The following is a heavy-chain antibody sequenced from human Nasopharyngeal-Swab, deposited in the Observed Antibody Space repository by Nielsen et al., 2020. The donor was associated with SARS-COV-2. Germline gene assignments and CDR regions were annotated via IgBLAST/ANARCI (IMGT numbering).Heavy chain of an antibody. CDR1: GFTFDDYA. D-gene: IGHD2-21*01. CDR2: ISWNSGSI. J-gene: IGHJ2*01. V-gene: IGHV3-9*01. CDR3: AKDIRGDYWYFDL. Sequence: GKSLKISCAASGFTFDDYAMHWARQAPGKGLEWVSGISWNSGSIGYADSVKGRFTISRDNAKNSLYLQMNSLRAEDTALYYCAKDIRGDYWYFDLWGRGTLVTVSS.